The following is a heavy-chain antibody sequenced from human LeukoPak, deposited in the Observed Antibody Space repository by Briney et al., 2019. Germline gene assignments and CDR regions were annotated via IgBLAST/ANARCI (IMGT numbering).Heavy chain of an antibody. CDR2: ISSSSSYI. CDR3: ARAPTDDYGDYSFDY. D-gene: IGHD4-17*01. Sequence: GGSLRLSCAASGFTFSDYYMSWIRQAPGKGLEWVSSISSSSSYIYYADSVKGRFTISRDNAKNSLYLQMYSLRAEDTAVYYCARAPTDDYGDYSFDYWGQGTLVTVSS. J-gene: IGHJ4*02. CDR1: GFTFSDYY. V-gene: IGHV3-11*06.